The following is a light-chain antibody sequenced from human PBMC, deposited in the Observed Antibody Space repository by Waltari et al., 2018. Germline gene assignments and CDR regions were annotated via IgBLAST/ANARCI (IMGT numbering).Light chain of an antibody. Sequence: DIVFTQSPATLSLSLVERSTLACRASQSVSSRLGWYHQKPGQVPRLLTYDVSNRASGIPARISGGASESVFTLTISMLAPEDFAIYYCQHRRHWPWTFGQGTRVEIK. CDR2: DVS. J-gene: IGKJ1*01. V-gene: IGKV3-11*01. CDR1: QSVSSR. CDR3: QHRRHWPWT.